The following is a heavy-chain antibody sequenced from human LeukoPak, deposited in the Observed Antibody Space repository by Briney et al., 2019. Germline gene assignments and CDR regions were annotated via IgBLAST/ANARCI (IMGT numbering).Heavy chain of an antibody. Sequence: PGGSLRLSRSASGFTFSRFRMSWVRQAPGKGLEYVALIKQGGSEIYHMDSVKGRFTISRDDATNSLYLQMNSLRVEDTALYYCARDRESESDSEGDYWGQGTLVTVSS. CDR3: ARDRESESDSEGDY. CDR2: IKQGGSEI. J-gene: IGHJ4*02. V-gene: IGHV3-7*01. D-gene: IGHD4-11*01. CDR1: GFTFSRFR.